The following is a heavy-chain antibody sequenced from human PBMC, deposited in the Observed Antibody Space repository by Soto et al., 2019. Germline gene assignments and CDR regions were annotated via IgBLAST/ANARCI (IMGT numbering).Heavy chain of an antibody. CDR3: ARDRAVSSSWYFAY. D-gene: IGHD6-13*01. J-gene: IGHJ4*02. CDR1: GGTFSSYT. V-gene: IGHV1-69*04. CDR2: IIPILGIA. Sequence: SVKVSCKASGGTFSSYTISWVRQAPGQGLEWMGRIIPILGIANYAQKFQGRVTITADKSTSTAYMELSSLRSEDTAVYYCARDRAVSSSWYFAYWGQGTLVTVSS.